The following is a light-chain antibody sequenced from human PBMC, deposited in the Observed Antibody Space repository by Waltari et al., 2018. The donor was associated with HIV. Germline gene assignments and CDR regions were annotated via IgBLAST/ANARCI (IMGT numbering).Light chain of an antibody. J-gene: IGKJ2*03. CDR1: QSISSW. V-gene: IGKV1-5*03. CDR3: QQYTSYCS. Sequence: IQLTQSPSTLSASVRDRITITCRASQSISSWLAWYQQKPGKAPKLLIYKASSLESGVPSRFSGSGSGTEFTLTISSLQPDDFATYYCQQYTSYCSFGQGTKLEIK. CDR2: KAS.